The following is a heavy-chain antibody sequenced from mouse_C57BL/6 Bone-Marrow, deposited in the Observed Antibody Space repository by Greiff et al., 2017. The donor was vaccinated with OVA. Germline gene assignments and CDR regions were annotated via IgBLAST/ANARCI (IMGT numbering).Heavy chain of an antibody. V-gene: IGHV1-15*01. CDR2: IDPETGGT. CDR1: GYTFTDYE. J-gene: IGHJ1*03. CDR3: TRYYYGSSLWYFDV. D-gene: IGHD1-1*01. Sequence: QVQLQQSGAELVRPGASVTLSCKASGYTFTDYEMHWVKQTPVHGLEWIGAIDPETGGTAYNQKFKGKAILTADKSSSTAYMELRSLTSEDSAVYYCTRYYYGSSLWYFDVWGTRTTVTVSS.